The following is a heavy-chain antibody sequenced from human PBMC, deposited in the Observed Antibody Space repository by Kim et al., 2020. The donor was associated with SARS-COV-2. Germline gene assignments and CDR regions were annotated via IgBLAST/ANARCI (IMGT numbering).Heavy chain of an antibody. J-gene: IGHJ4*02. CDR3: ATSVWGETFDY. CDR2: IYYSGST. D-gene: IGHD3-16*01. Sequence: SETLSLTCTVSGGSISSGGYYWSWIRQHPGKGLAWIGYIYYSGSTYYNPSLKSRVTISVDTSKNQFSLKLSSVTAAYTAVYYCATSVWGETFDYWGQGTLVTVSS. V-gene: IGHV4-31*03. CDR1: GGSISSGGYY.